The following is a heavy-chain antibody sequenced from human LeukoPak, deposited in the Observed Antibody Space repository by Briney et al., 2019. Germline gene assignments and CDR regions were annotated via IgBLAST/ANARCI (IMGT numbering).Heavy chain of an antibody. D-gene: IGHD2-21*02. J-gene: IGHJ4*02. CDR3: AGAQADCGGDCYSTYFDY. Sequence: KPSETLSLTCAVYGGSLSGYYWSWIRQPPGKGLEWIGEINHSGSTNYNPSLKSRVTISVDTSKNQFSLKLSSVTAADTAVYYCAGAQADCGGDCYSTYFDYWGQGTLVTVSS. CDR1: GGSLSGYY. V-gene: IGHV4-34*01. CDR2: INHSGST.